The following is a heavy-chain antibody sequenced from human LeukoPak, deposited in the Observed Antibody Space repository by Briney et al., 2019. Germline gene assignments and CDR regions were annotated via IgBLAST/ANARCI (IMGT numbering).Heavy chain of an antibody. Sequence: GGSLRLSCAASGFTFSRCTMHWVRQAPGKGLEWVSGISGSGGSTYYADSVKGRFTISRDNSKNTLYLQMNSLRAEDTAVYYCAKGTYCGGDCYSFDYWGQGTLVTVSS. J-gene: IGHJ4*02. V-gene: IGHV3-23*01. D-gene: IGHD2-21*01. CDR1: GFTFSRCT. CDR2: ISGSGGST. CDR3: AKGTYCGGDCYSFDY.